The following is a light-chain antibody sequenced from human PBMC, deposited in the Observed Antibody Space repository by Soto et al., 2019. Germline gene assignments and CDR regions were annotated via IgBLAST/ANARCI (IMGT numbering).Light chain of an antibody. CDR3: CSITTSHTYV. CDR1: SSDIGHYDY. CDR2: HVT. Sequence: QYVLTQPASVSRTPEQSSTISCTGTSSDIGHYDYVSWYQQHPGKAPKLMNYHVTDRPSGVSNRYSSSKTVNSASLTISGIQADDKADYYCCSITTSHTYVFGNGTKVTVL. V-gene: IGLV2-14*03. J-gene: IGLJ1*01.